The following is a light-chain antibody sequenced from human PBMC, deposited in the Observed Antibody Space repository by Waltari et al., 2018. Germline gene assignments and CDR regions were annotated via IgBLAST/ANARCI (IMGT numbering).Light chain of an antibody. J-gene: IGLJ3*02. CDR3: AAWDDNLNGPV. CDR2: SDN. V-gene: IGLV1-44*01. CDR1: SSNIGDNF. Sequence: QSVLTQPLSASGTPGQRVVLSCSGSSSNIGDNFVNWFQQLPGTPPKLIIFSDNQRPSGVPDRFSGSKSGTSASLAISGLQSEGEADYHCAAWDDNLNGPVFGGGTKLTVL.